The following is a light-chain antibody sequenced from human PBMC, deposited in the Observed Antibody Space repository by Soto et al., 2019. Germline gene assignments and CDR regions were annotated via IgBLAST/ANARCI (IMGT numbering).Light chain of an antibody. J-gene: IGKJ4*01. Sequence: DIVLTQSPATLSLSPGERATLSCRASLSVSSYLAWSQQNPGQAPRLLIYDASNRATGIPARFSGSGSGTDFTRTISSREPEDLEVYYGQQRSNWPRLTAGGGTKVEIK. CDR1: LSVSSY. CDR2: DAS. V-gene: IGKV3-11*01. CDR3: QQRSNWPRLT.